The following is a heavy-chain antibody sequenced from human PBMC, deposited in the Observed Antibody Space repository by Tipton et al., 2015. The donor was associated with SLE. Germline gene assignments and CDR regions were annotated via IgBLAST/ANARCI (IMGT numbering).Heavy chain of an antibody. V-gene: IGHV4-59*11. J-gene: IGHJ4*02. D-gene: IGHD4-17*01. Sequence: TLSLTCTVSGGSISSHYWSWIRQPPGKGLEWIGYIYYSGSTNYNPSLKSRVTISVDTSKNQFSLKLSSVTAADTAVYYCAREGGGVYGDYRFDYWGQGTLVTVSS. CDR1: GGSISSHY. CDR2: IYYSGST. CDR3: AREGGGVYGDYRFDY.